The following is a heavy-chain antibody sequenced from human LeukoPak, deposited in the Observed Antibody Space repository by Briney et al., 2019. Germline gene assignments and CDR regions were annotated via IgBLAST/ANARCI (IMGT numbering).Heavy chain of an antibody. D-gene: IGHD5-12*01. J-gene: IGHJ3*02. CDR3: AKDLLATTYRDAFDI. CDR2: ISGAGGTT. Sequence: PGGSLRLSCAASGFTFSSYDMSWVRQAPGKGLEWVSYISGAGGTTYYADSVKGRFTISRDNSENTMYLQMNSLRAEDTAVYYCAKDLLATTYRDAFDIWGQGTMVTVSS. CDR1: GFTFSSYD. V-gene: IGHV3-23*01.